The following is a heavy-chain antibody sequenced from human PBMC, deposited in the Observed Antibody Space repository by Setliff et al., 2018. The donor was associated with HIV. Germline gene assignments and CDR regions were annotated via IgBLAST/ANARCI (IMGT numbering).Heavy chain of an antibody. V-gene: IGHV3-73*01. J-gene: IGHJ4*02. D-gene: IGHD3-16*01. CDR1: GFTFSGSA. CDR3: TTPGNDYVWGSPDY. CDR2: IRKQSNNYAT. Sequence: GGSLRLSCAASGFTFSGSALHWVRQASGKGLEWVGRIRKQSNNYATAYGASVKGRFTISRDDSKNTAYLHMKSLKNEDTAVYYCTTPGNDYVWGSPDYWGQGTLVTVSS.